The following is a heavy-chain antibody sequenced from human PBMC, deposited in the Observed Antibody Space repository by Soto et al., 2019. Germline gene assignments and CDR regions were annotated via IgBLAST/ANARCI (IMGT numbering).Heavy chain of an antibody. CDR3: AYDFWSGYYTHFDY. CDR1: GGPFSSYA. D-gene: IGHD3-3*01. CDR2: IIPIFGTA. V-gene: IGHV1-69*01. J-gene: IGHJ4*02. Sequence: QVQLVQSGAEVKKPGSSVKVSCKASGGPFSSYAITCVRQAPGQGLEWMGGIIPIFGTANYAQKFQGRVTITADESTSTAYMELSSLRSEDTAVYYCAYDFWSGYYTHFDYWGQGTLVTVSS.